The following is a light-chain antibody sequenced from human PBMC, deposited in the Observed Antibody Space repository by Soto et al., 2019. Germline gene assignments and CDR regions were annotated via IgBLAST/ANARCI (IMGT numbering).Light chain of an antibody. J-gene: IGLJ2*01. CDR1: SSDVGGYNY. Sequence: QSALTQPASVSGSPGQSITISCTGTSSDVGGYNYVSWYQQHPGKAPKLMIYDVSNRPSGVSNRFSGSKSGNTASLTISGLQAEYVADYYCSSYTSSSTYVVFGGGTQLTVL. CDR3: SSYTSSSTYVV. CDR2: DVS. V-gene: IGLV2-14*01.